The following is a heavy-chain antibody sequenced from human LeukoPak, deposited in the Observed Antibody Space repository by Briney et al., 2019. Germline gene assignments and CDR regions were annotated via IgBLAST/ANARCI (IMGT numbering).Heavy chain of an antibody. CDR2: ISRSGSTK. CDR1: GFTFSDYN. D-gene: IGHD6-19*01. V-gene: IGHV3-11*04. Sequence: PGGSLRLSCAASGFTFSDYNMRWIRQAPGKGLEWVSSISRSGSTKYYADSVKGRFTISRDNAKNSLFLQMNSLRAEDTAVYYCARVWTGQWPPHYYYMDVWGKGTTVTISS. CDR3: ARVWTGQWPPHYYYMDV. J-gene: IGHJ6*03.